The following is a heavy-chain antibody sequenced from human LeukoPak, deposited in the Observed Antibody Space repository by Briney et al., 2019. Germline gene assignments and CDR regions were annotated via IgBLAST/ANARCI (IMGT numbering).Heavy chain of an antibody. CDR1: GFTFSSYW. Sequence: GGSLRLSCVASGFTFSSYWMSWVRQAPGKGLEWVANIKQDGTMKYYVDSVKGRFTISRDNTENSLYLQMTSLRAEDTAVYYCARRFDLWGQGTLVTVSS. J-gene: IGHJ4*02. CDR2: IKQDGTMK. V-gene: IGHV3-7*01. CDR3: ARRFDL.